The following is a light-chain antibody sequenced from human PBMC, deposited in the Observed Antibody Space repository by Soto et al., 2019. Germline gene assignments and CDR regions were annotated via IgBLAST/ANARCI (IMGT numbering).Light chain of an antibody. Sequence: QSALTQPASVSGSPGQSITISCTGTSSDIGGYNYVSWYQQHPGKAPKRMIYDVSDRPSGVSNRFSGYKSGNTASLTISGLQAEDEADYYCGSYASSNTVLFGGGTKVTVL. J-gene: IGLJ2*01. CDR1: SSDIGGYNY. CDR2: DVS. CDR3: GSYASSNTVL. V-gene: IGLV2-14*03.